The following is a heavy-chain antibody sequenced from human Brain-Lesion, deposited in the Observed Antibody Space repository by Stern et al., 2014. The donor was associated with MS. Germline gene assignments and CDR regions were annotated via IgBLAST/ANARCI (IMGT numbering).Heavy chain of an antibody. D-gene: IGHD2-2*01. CDR1: GGSISSGGYY. J-gene: IGHJ6*02. CDR2: IFNSGST. CDR3: ARGRVVPGFQYYATDV. V-gene: IGHV4-61*02. Sequence: QLQLQESGPGLVKPSQTLSLSCTVSGGSISSGGYYWSWIRQPAGKGLEWIGRIFNSGSTSYNPSLKRRAPRSIDTSKNHFSLRLNSMTAADTAVYYCARGRVVPGFQYYATDVWGQGTTVIVSS.